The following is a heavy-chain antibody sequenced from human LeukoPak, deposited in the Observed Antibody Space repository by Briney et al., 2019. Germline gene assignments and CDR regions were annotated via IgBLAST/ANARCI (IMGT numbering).Heavy chain of an antibody. Sequence: SETLSLTCTVSGGSISSHYWSWIRQPPGKGLEWIGYIYYSGSTNYNPSLKSRVTISVDTSKNQFSLKLSSVTAADTAVYYGARGGGGGGYYDFWSGYYRFFGYFDYWGQGTLVTVSS. D-gene: IGHD3-3*01. CDR1: GGSISSHY. V-gene: IGHV4-59*11. CDR2: IYYSGST. J-gene: IGHJ4*02. CDR3: ARGGGGGGYYDFWSGYYRFFGYFDY.